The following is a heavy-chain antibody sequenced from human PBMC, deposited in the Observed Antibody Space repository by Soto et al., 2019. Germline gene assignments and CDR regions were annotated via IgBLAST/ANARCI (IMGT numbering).Heavy chain of an antibody. CDR1: GYIFTSYW. J-gene: IGHJ6*02. CDR3: ARPHSGYYGMDV. CDR2: IYPGDSDT. D-gene: IGHD1-26*01. V-gene: IGHV5-51*01. Sequence: VESLKISCKGSGYIFTSYWICWGLEMPVKGLEWMGIIYPGDSDTRYSPSFQGQVTVSADKSISTAYLQWSSLKASDTAMYYCARPHSGYYGMDVWGQGTTVTVSS.